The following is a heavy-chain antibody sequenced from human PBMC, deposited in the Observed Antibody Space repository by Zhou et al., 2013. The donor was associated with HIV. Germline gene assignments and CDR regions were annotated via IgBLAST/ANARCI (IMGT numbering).Heavy chain of an antibody. J-gene: IGHJ6*03. Sequence: QVQLVQSGAEVKRPGASVKVSCKASGYTLTGFGVSWVRQAPGQGLEWMGWISSYRGHTNYAQKLQGRVSVTTDTSTNTAYMELRSLRSDDTAVYFCARALSARWINGGFFYMDVWVMGPRSPSP. V-gene: IGHV1-18*01. CDR1: GYTLTGFG. CDR3: ARALSARWINGGFFYMDV. CDR2: ISSYRGHT. D-gene: IGHD6-25*01.